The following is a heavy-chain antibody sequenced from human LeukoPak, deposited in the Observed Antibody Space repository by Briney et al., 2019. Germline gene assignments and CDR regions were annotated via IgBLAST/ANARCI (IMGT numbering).Heavy chain of an antibody. CDR2: IYYSGST. V-gene: IGHV4-59*01. D-gene: IGHD6-13*01. Sequence: NPSETLSLTCTVSGGSISSYYWSWIRQPPGKGLEWIGYIYYSGSTNYNPSLKSRVTISVDTSKNQFSLKLSSVTAADTAVYYCARGSGSSWYDWFDPWGQGTLVTVSS. J-gene: IGHJ5*02. CDR1: GGSISSYY. CDR3: ARGSGSSWYDWFDP.